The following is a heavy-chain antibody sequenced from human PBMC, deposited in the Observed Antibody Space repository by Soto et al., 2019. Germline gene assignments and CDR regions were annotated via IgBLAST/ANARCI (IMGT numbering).Heavy chain of an antibody. J-gene: IGHJ4*02. D-gene: IGHD3-22*01. CDR3: ATDAPSHYYDSSGYPGWVDY. Sequence: ASVKVSCKVSGFTLTELSMHWVRHSPGKGLEWMGGFDPEDGETIYAQKFQGRVTMTEDTSTDTAYMELSSLRSEDTAVYYCATDAPSHYYDSSGYPGWVDYWGQGTLVTVSS. CDR1: GFTLTELS. V-gene: IGHV1-24*01. CDR2: FDPEDGET.